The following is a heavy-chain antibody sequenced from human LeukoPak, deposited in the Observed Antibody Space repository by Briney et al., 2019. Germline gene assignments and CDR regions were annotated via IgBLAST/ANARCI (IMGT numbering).Heavy chain of an antibody. CDR2: ISSSDSYI. CDR1: GFTFSSYE. J-gene: IGHJ6*03. D-gene: IGHD3-16*02. Sequence: GGSLRLSCAASGFTFSSYEMNWVRQAPGKVLEWVSSISSSDSYIYYADSVKGRFTISRDNAKNSLFLQMNSLRAEDTAVYYCARDLLGYNYYYMDVWGKGTTVTVSS. CDR3: ARDLLGYNYYYMDV. V-gene: IGHV3-21*01.